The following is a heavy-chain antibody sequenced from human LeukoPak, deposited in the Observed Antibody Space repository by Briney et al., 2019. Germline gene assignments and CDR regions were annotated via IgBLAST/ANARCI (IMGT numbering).Heavy chain of an antibody. Sequence: GASVKVSCKASGYTFTSYGISWVRQAPGQGLEWMGWIGAYNGNTNYAQKLQGRVTMTTDTSTSTAYMELRSLRSDDTAVYYCARDRSGYDYVTYFDYWGQGTLVTVSS. CDR2: IGAYNGNT. CDR3: ARDRSGYDYVTYFDY. J-gene: IGHJ4*02. CDR1: GYTFTSYG. D-gene: IGHD5-12*01. V-gene: IGHV1-18*04.